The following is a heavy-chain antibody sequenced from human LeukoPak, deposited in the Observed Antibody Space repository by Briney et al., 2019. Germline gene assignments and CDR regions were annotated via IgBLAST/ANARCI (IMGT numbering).Heavy chain of an antibody. CDR3: ARDVWTGVAVSDY. D-gene: IGHD6-19*01. Sequence: GGSLRLSCVASGFTFSSYWMTWVCQAPGKGLEWLANIKEDGSIQYYLDSVRGRFTISRDNAKTSVYLQLNSLRADDTAVYYCARDVWTGVAVSDYWGQGTLVTVSS. V-gene: IGHV3-7*01. CDR2: IKEDGSIQ. J-gene: IGHJ4*02. CDR1: GFTFSSYW.